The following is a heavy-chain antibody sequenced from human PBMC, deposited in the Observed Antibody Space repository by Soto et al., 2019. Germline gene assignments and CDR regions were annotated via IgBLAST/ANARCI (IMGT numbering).Heavy chain of an antibody. CDR3: AGQTFTIAAASYGRSNWFDP. CDR1: GDYSTRSSDF. Sequence: TWSVCGDYSTRSSDFWGWDRQPPGKGLEWIGTIYFTGNTYYTPSLKSRLTMSIDTSKNEFSLRLNSVTAADTAVYYCAGQTFTIAAASYGRSNWFDPWGPGTLLTVSS. CDR2: IYFTGNT. V-gene: IGHV4-39*01. J-gene: IGHJ5*02. D-gene: IGHD6-25*01.